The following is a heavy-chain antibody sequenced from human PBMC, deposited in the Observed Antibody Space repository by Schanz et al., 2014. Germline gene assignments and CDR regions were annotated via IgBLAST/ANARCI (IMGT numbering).Heavy chain of an antibody. D-gene: IGHD2-2*01. CDR1: GYTFTSDS. CDR3: ARGTMPGTFDI. V-gene: IGHV1-46*01. Sequence: QVQLVQSGAEVKKPGASVKVSCKASGYTFTSDSMHWVRQAPGQGLEWMGMINPSGGSTTYAQKCQDRVTVTRDTSRSTVYMELSSLRYEDTALYYCARGTMPGTFDIWGQGTMVTVSS. CDR2: INPSGGST. J-gene: IGHJ3*02.